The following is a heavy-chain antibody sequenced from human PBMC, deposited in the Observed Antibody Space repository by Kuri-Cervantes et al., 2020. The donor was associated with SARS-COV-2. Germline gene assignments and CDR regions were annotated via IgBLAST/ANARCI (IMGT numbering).Heavy chain of an antibody. D-gene: IGHD3-3*01. CDR3: ARGSTYYDFWSGPPDAFDI. V-gene: IGHV4-34*01. Sequence: SETLSLTCTVSGGSISSYYWSWIRQPAGKGLEWIGEINHSGSTNYNPSLKSRVTISVDTSKNQFSLKLSSVTAADTAVYYCARGSTYYDFWSGPPDAFDIWGQGTMVTVSS. CDR2: INHSGST. CDR1: GGSISSYY. J-gene: IGHJ3*02.